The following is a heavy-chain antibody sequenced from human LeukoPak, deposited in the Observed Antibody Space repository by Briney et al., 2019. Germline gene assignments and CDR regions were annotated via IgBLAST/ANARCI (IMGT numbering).Heavy chain of an antibody. D-gene: IGHD3-10*01. J-gene: IGHJ5*02. CDR1: GDSISTYY. V-gene: IGHV4-59*08. CDR2: IHYSGST. CDR3: ARRVSGSGFGESNWFDP. Sequence: SETLSLTCTVSGDSISTYYWNWIRQPPGKGLEWIGHIHYSGSTNYNPSLNSRVTISVDTSKSQFSLKLNSVTAADTAVYYCARRVSGSGFGESNWFDPWGQGALVTVSS.